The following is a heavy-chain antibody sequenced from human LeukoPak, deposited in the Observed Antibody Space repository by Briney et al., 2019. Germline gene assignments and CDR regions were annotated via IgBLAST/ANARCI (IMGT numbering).Heavy chain of an antibody. D-gene: IGHD3-22*01. CDR2: VYTDGNT. J-gene: IGHJ4*02. CDR3: ARGDSSGSFDY. Sequence: SETLSLTCTVSGGSISSYYWSWIWQPAGKGLEWIGRVYTDGNTNYNPSFRSRVTMSVDTSKNQFSLKLSSVTAADTAVYYCARGDSSGSFDYWGQGTLVTVSS. CDR1: GGSISSYY. V-gene: IGHV4-4*07.